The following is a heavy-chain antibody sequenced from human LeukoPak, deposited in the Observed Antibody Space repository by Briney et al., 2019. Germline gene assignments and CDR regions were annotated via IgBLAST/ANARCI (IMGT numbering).Heavy chain of an antibody. CDR1: GGTFSSYA. CDR2: IIPILGIA. Sequence: GASVKVSCKASGGTFSSYAISWVRQAPGQGLEWMGRIIPILGIANYAQKFQGRVTVTADKSTSTAYMELSSLRSEDTAVYYCASHYSSSWYDYYYYYGMDVWGQGTTVTVSS. V-gene: IGHV1-69*04. D-gene: IGHD6-13*01. CDR3: ASHYSSSWYDYYYYYGMDV. J-gene: IGHJ6*02.